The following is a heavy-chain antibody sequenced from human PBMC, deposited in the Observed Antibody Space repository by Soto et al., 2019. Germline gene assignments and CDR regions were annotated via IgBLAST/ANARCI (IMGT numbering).Heavy chain of an antibody. CDR3: ARQEVGRRYVYTFDP. CDR2: IYYSGST. V-gene: IGHV4-39*02. D-gene: IGHD5-12*01. CDR1: GGSISSSSYY. Sequence: PSETLSLTCTVSGGSISSSSYYWGWLRQPPGKGLEWIGRIYYSGSTYYNPSLKSRVEMSVDTSKNRFSLELRSVTAADTAVYYCARQEVGRRYVYTFDPRGKGTLVTV. J-gene: IGHJ5*02.